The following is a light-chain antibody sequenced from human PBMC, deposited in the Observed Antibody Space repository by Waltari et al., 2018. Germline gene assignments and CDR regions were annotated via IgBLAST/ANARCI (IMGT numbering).Light chain of an antibody. V-gene: IGLV1-40*01. CDR3: HSYDSSLSGSV. CDR1: SSNIGAGYD. Sequence: QSVLTQPPSVSGAPGQRVTISCTGSSSNIGAGYDVHWYQQLPGTAPKRLLYGNSKRPAGGPHRLCASTSGTSASLAITCLHAEDEADYYCHSYDSSLSGSVFGGGTKLTVL. J-gene: IGLJ2*01. CDR2: GNS.